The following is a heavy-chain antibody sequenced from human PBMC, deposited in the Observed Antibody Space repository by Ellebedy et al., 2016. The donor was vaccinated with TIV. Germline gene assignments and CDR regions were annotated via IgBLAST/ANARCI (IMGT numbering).Heavy chain of an antibody. V-gene: IGHV1-2*02. CDR2: INTNRGDT. D-gene: IGHD2-2*01. Sequence: AASVKVSCKASGYTFTDYQMHWVRQAPGQGLEWMGWINTNRGDTKYAQKFQGRVTMTRDTSITTAYMELSGLKSDDTAVYYCSRAVPATIWGQGTLDSVSS. CDR1: GYTFTDYQ. J-gene: IGHJ4*02. CDR3: SRAVPATI.